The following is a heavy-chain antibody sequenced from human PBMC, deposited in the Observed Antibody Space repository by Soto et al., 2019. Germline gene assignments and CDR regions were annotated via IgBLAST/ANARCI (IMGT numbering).Heavy chain of an antibody. CDR3: ARFNVLRYFDWLLSPYYYYGMDV. J-gene: IGHJ6*02. D-gene: IGHD3-9*01. CDR1: GGSFSGYY. CDR2: INHSGST. V-gene: IGHV4-34*01. Sequence: SETLSLTCAVYGGSFSGYYWSWIRQPPGKGLEWIGEINHSGSTNYNPSLKSRVTISVDTSKNQFSLKLSSVTAADTAVYYCARFNVLRYFDWLLSPYYYYGMDVWGQGTTVTVSS.